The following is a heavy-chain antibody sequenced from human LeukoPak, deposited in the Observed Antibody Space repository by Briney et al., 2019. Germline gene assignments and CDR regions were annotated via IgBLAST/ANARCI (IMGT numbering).Heavy chain of an antibody. CDR3: ARTPVFTYYYDSSGFYWFDP. J-gene: IGHJ5*02. CDR1: GDSVSRADSY. D-gene: IGHD3-22*01. CDR2: VHHRGST. V-gene: IGHV4-31*03. Sequence: DPSQTLSLTCTVSGDSVSRADSYWSWIRQHPGKGLEWIGFVHHRGSTFYNPSLKSRVTLSVDTSKNQFSLKLFSVTAADTAVYYCARTPVFTYYYDSSGFYWFDPWGQGTLVTVSS.